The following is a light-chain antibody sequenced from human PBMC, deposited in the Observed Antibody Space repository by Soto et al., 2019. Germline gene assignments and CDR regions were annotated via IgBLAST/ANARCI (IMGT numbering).Light chain of an antibody. CDR3: QQRNVWPPIT. CDR1: QSVSSSH. CDR2: SAS. V-gene: IGKV3D-20*02. J-gene: IGKJ5*01. Sequence: EIVLTQSPGTLSLSPGERATLSCRASQSVSSSHLAWYQQKPGQAPRLLIYSASSRATGIPDRFSGSGSGTDFTLTISRLEPEDFAVYYCQQRNVWPPITFGQGTRLEIK.